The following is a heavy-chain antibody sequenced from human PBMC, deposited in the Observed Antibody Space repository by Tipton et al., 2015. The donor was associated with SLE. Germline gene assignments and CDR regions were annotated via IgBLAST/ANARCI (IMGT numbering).Heavy chain of an antibody. CDR3: ARGGSESYYTYWFDP. CDR2: ISGSGHTT. J-gene: IGHJ5*02. CDR1: GFTFRSYG. V-gene: IGHV3-48*03. Sequence: SLRLSCAASGFTFRSYGMSWVRQAPGKGLEWVSGISGSGHTTHYADSVQGRFTISRDNAKNSLYLEMNSLRAEDTAVYYCARGGSESYYTYWFDPWGQGTLGNVSS. D-gene: IGHD3-10*01.